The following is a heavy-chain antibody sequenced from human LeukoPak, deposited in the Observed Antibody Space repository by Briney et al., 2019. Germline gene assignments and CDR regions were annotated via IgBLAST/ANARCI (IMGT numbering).Heavy chain of an antibody. D-gene: IGHD2-15*01. Sequence: GGSLRLSCAASGFTFSRYSMNWVRQAPGKGLEWVSYISSSSSTIYYADSVKGRFTISRDNSKNTLYLQMGSLRAEDMAVYYCARDGIFCSGGSCYPNDAFDIWGQGTMVTVSS. CDR2: ISSSSSTI. CDR3: ARDGIFCSGGSCYPNDAFDI. J-gene: IGHJ3*02. V-gene: IGHV3-48*01. CDR1: GFTFSRYS.